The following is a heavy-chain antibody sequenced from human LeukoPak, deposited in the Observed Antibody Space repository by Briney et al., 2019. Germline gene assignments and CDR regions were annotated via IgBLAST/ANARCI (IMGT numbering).Heavy chain of an antibody. D-gene: IGHD6-13*01. V-gene: IGHV3-30*14. Sequence: EPGRSLRLSCAASGFTFSSYAMHWVRQAPGKGLEWVAFIRYDGSNKYYADSVKGRFTISRDNSKNTLYLQMNSLRAEDTAVYYCARGGPAAGRFDYWGQGTLVTVSS. J-gene: IGHJ4*02. CDR2: IRYDGSNK. CDR1: GFTFSSYA. CDR3: ARGGPAAGRFDY.